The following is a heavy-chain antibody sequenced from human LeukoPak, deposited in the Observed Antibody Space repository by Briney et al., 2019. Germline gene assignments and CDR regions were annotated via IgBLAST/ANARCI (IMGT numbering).Heavy chain of an antibody. CDR2: ISYDGSNK. Sequence: GRSLRLSCAASGFTFSSYGMHWVRQAPGRGLEWVAVISYDGSNKYYADSVKGRFTISRDNSKNTLYLQMNSLRAEDTAVYYCAKDLGVGGGGGGVGYWGQGTLVTVSS. J-gene: IGHJ4*02. D-gene: IGHD4-23*01. CDR3: AKDLGVGGGGGGVGY. V-gene: IGHV3-30*18. CDR1: GFTFSSYG.